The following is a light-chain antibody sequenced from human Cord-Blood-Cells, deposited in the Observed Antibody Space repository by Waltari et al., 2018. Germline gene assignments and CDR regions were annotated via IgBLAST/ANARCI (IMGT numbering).Light chain of an antibody. Sequence: EIVMTQSPATLSVYPGERATLHCRASQSVSSNLAWSQQKPGQAPRLLIYGPATRATGIPARFSVSGSGSEFTLTISSLQSEDLAFYFCQHYNSWPPYSFGQGTKLEIK. V-gene: IGKV3-15*01. CDR3: QHYNSWPPYS. CDR2: GPA. J-gene: IGKJ2*03. CDR1: QSVSSN.